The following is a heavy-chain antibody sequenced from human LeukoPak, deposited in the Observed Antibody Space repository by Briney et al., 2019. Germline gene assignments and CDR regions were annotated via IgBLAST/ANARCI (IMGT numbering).Heavy chain of an antibody. J-gene: IGHJ4*02. D-gene: IGHD1-7*01. V-gene: IGHV1-8*03. CDR3: ARGKSMEL. CDR2: MNPNSGNT. CDR1: GYTFTNYD. Sequence: ASVKVSCKASGYTFTNYDINWVRQATGQGLEWLGWMNPNSGNTVHAQNFQGRVTIARNTSISTAYMELSSLRSEDTAVYYCARGKSMELWGQGTLVTISS.